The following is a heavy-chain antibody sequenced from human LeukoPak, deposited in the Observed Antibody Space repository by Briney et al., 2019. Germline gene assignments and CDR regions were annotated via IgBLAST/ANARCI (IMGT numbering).Heavy chain of an antibody. V-gene: IGHV1-69*06. D-gene: IGHD1-26*01. J-gene: IGHJ4*02. CDR3: ASNRGWGELLDY. CDR1: GGTFSSYA. CDR2: IIPIFGTA. Sequence: SVKVSCKASGGTFSSYAISWVRQAPGQGLEWMGGIIPIFGTANYAQKFQGRVTITADKSTSTAYMELSSLRSEDTAVYYCASNRGWGELLDYWGQGTLVTVSS.